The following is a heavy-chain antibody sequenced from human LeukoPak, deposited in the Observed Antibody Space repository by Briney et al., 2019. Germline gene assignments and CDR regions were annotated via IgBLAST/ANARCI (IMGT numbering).Heavy chain of an antibody. Sequence: SVKVSCKASGGTFSSYAISWVRQAPGQGLEWMGGIIPILGTANYAQKFQGRVTITTDESTSTAYMELSSLRSEDTAVYYCARNAVYYGSGSYYRYGSYFDYWGQGTLVTVSS. CDR2: IIPILGTA. CDR3: ARNAVYYGSGSYYRYGSYFDY. D-gene: IGHD3-10*01. CDR1: GGTFSSYA. J-gene: IGHJ4*02. V-gene: IGHV1-69*05.